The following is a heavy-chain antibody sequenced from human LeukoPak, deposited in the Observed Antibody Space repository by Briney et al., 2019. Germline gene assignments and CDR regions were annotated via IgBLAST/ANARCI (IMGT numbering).Heavy chain of an antibody. V-gene: IGHV1-69*04. CDR3: ARVVCGRTSCYMGDY. Sequence: SVKVSCKASGGTFSSYAISWVRQAPGQGLEWMGRIIPILGIANYAQKFQGRVTITADKSTSTAYMELSSLRSDDTALYYCARVVCGRTSCYMGDYWGRGTLVTVSS. J-gene: IGHJ4*02. CDR1: GGTFSSYA. D-gene: IGHD2-2*02. CDR2: IIPILGIA.